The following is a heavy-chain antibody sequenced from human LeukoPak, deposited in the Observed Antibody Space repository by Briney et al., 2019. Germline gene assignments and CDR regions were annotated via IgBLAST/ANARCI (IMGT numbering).Heavy chain of an antibody. CDR2: IYPGDSDT. CDR1: GYSFNRYW. J-gene: IGHJ4*02. CDR3: ARQIITDCSGGICYSYYFDY. D-gene: IGHD2-15*01. Sequence: GESLKISCQGSGYSFNRYWIGWVRQVPGKGLEWMGIIYPGDSDTRYSPSFQGQVTISADKSIGTAYLQWSSLKASDTAIYYCARQIITDCSGGICYSYYFDYWGQGTLVTVS. V-gene: IGHV5-51*01.